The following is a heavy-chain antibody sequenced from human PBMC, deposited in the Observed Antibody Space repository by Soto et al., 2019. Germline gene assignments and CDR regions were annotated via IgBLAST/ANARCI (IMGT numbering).Heavy chain of an antibody. Sequence: QVQLQESGPGLVKPSETLSLTCTVSGGSITDYSWVWIRQPAGKGLEWIGRIFSSGSTNYNPSLKAPTTMSLDTSKTQFSLKLKSATATATAVYFCARAQVVVVTADKWFDPGGQGILVTVSS. J-gene: IGHJ5*02. CDR2: IFSSGST. CDR1: GGSITDYS. CDR3: ARAQVVVVTADKWFDP. D-gene: IGHD2-15*01. V-gene: IGHV4-4*07.